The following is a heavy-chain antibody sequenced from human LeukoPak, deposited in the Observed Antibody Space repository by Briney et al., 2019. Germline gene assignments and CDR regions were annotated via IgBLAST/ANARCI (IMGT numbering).Heavy chain of an antibody. CDR1: GYIFSRYY. D-gene: IGHD6-19*01. CDR2: IHPSGGRA. V-gene: IGHV1-46*01. CDR3: ARTLGYSSGWYDY. J-gene: IGHJ4*02. Sequence: GASVKVSCKASGYIFSRYYMHWIRQASGQGLEWMGIIHPSGGRASYAQKFQGRVTMTRDTSTSTVNMELSSLRSEDTAVYYCARTLGYSSGWYDYWGQGTLVTVSS.